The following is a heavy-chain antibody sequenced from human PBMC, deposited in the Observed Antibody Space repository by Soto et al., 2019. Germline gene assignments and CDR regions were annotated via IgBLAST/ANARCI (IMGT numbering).Heavy chain of an antibody. J-gene: IGHJ4*02. CDR1: GFTFSSYA. CDR2: ISGSGGST. V-gene: IGHV3-23*01. D-gene: IGHD3-10*01. CDR3: AKDSEALNLLWFGELVLSIVY. Sequence: GGSLRLSCAASGFTFSSYAMSWVRQAPGKGLEWVSAISGSGGSTYYADSVKGRFTISRDNSKNTLYLQMNSLRAEDTAVYYCAKDSEALNLLWFGELVLSIVYWGQGTLVTVSS.